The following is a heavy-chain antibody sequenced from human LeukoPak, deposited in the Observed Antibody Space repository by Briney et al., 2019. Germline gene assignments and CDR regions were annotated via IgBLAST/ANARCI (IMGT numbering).Heavy chain of an antibody. CDR3: ARHPFATPFDH. V-gene: IGHV4-59*08. Sequence: SETLSLTCTVSGGSISIYYWSWIRQPPGKGLEWIGYVFHTGDTNSNPSLKSRVTVSLDTSTSQVSLRLTSVTAADAAVYYCARHPFATPFDHWGRGILVTVSS. J-gene: IGHJ4*02. CDR1: GGSISIYY. CDR2: VFHTGDT. D-gene: IGHD2-15*01.